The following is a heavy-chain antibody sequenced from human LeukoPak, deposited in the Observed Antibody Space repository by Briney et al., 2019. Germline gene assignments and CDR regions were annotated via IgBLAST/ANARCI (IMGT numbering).Heavy chain of an antibody. J-gene: IGHJ4*02. CDR3: ATLKQWLHDLGFDY. CDR2: ISGGGDST. CDR1: GFTFSSYA. Sequence: GGSLRLSCAASGFTFSSYAMSWVRQAPGKGLEWVSAISGGGDSTYYVDSVKGRFTISRDKSKNTLYLHMNSLGAEGTAVYYCATLKQWLHDLGFDYWGQGTLVTVSS. D-gene: IGHD6-19*01. V-gene: IGHV3-23*01.